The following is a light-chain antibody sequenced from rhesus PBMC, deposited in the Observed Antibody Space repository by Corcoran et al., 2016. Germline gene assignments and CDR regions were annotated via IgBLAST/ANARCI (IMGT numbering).Light chain of an antibody. CDR1: QGISKY. Sequence: DIQMTQSPSSLSASVGDTVTITCQASQGISKYLAWYQQKPGKAPKLLISDASPLPSGVPSRFSGSGSGTEFTLTISSLHPEDFATYYCQQHNSYPLTFGPGTKLDIK. CDR2: DAS. CDR3: QQHNSYPLT. V-gene: IGKV1-25*01. J-gene: IGKJ3*01.